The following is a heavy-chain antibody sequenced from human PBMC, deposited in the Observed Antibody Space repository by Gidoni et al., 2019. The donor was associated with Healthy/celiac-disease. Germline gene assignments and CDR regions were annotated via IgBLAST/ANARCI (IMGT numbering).Heavy chain of an antibody. Sequence: YGKASGGTFSSYAISWVRQAPGQGLEWMGGIIPIFGTANYAQKFQGRVTITADESTSTAYMELSRLRSEDTAVYYCASSRGGGIVVVVAATDYYYYGMDVWGQGTTVTVSS. D-gene: IGHD2-15*01. CDR3: ASSRGGGIVVVVAATDYYYYGMDV. V-gene: IGHV1-69*01. J-gene: IGHJ6*02. CDR1: GGTFSSYA. CDR2: IIPIFGTA.